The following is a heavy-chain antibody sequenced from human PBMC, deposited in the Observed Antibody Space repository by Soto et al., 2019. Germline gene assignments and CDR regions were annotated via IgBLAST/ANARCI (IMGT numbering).Heavy chain of an antibody. V-gene: IGHV3-23*01. CDR1: GFTFSDHG. D-gene: IGHD1-26*01. CDR2: FGGNLVST. CDR3: VREGRVGVEGFDF. Sequence: HPGGSLRLSCAASGFTFSDHGMHWVRQAPGEGPEWVSGFGGNLVSTNYADSVKGRFTISRDNSKNTLYLQMNSLRAEDTAIYYCVREGRVGVEGFDFWGQGTLVTVSS. J-gene: IGHJ4*02.